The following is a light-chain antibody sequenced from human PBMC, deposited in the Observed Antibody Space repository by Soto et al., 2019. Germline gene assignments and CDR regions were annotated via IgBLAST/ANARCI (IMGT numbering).Light chain of an antibody. CDR3: QQRSNWPLT. J-gene: IGKJ4*01. Sequence: EIVLTQSPATLSLSPGERATLSCRASQSVSSYLAWYQQKPGQAPRILIYETFTRASGIPARFSGSGSGTDFTLTISSLEPEDFAVYYCQQRSNWPLTFGGGTTVEIK. CDR2: ETF. V-gene: IGKV3-11*01. CDR1: QSVSSY.